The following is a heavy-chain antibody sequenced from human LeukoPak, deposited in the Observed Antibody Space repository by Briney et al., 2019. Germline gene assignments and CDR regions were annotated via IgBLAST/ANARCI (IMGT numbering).Heavy chain of an antibody. J-gene: IGHJ4*02. CDR3: AKDRVGATAGRLYYFDY. Sequence: PGGSLRLSCAASGFTFSSYGMHWVRQAPGKGLEWVAVISYDGSNKYYADSVKGRFTISRDNSKNTLYLQVNSLRAEDTAVYYCAKDRVGATAGRLYYFDYWGQGTLVTVSS. V-gene: IGHV3-30*18. CDR1: GFTFSSYG. D-gene: IGHD1-26*01. CDR2: ISYDGSNK.